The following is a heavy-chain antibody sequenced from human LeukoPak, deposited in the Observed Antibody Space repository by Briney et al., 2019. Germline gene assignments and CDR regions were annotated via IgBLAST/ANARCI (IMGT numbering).Heavy chain of an antibody. CDR2: IRYDGSNK. V-gene: IGHV3-30*02. CDR3: ARGARGKRYFDY. Sequence: PGGSLRLSCAASGFTFSSYGMHWVRQAPGKGLEWVAFIRYDGSNKYYADSVKGRFTISRDNSKNTLYLQMNSLRAEDTAVYYCARGARGKRYFDYWGQGTLVTVSS. D-gene: IGHD6-25*01. J-gene: IGHJ4*02. CDR1: GFTFSSYG.